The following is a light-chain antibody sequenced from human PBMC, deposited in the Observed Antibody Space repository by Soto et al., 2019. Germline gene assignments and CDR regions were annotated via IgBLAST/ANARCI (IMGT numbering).Light chain of an antibody. CDR1: QSVSSSY. Sequence: IVLTQSPGTLSLSPGEIATLSCRASQSVSSSYLAWYQQKPGQAPRLLIYRTSNRATGIPDRFSGSGSGTEFTLIISSLQPDDFATYYCQQYDSYFPTFGQGTKVDIK. CDR3: QQYDSYFPT. CDR2: RTS. V-gene: IGKV3-20*01. J-gene: IGKJ1*01.